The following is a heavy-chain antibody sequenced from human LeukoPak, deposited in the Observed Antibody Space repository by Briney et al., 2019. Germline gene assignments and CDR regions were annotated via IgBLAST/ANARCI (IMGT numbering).Heavy chain of an antibody. CDR2: IYYSGST. J-gene: IGHJ4*02. Sequence: SETLSLTCTVSGGSISSSSYYWGWIRQPPGKGLEWIGTIYYSGSTSYNPSLKSRLTISVDTSTNQFSLKLSSVTAADTAVYYCARLGKPMATYDYVWGSHRYFHYWGQGTLVTVSS. V-gene: IGHV4-39*01. CDR3: ARLGKPMATYDYVWGSHRYFHY. CDR1: GGSISSSSYY. D-gene: IGHD3-16*02.